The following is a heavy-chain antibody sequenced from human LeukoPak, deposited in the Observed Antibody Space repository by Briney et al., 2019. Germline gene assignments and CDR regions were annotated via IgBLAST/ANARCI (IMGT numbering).Heavy chain of an antibody. CDR2: ISYDGSNK. J-gene: IGHJ3*02. Sequence: GGSLRLSCAASGFTFSSYGMHWVRQAPGKGLEWVAVISYDGSNKYYADSVKGRFTISRDNSKNTLFLQMNSLRAEDTAVYYCAKGWYYYDSSDAFDIWGQGTMVTVSS. CDR3: AKGWYYYDSSDAFDI. V-gene: IGHV3-30*18. D-gene: IGHD3-22*01. CDR1: GFTFSSYG.